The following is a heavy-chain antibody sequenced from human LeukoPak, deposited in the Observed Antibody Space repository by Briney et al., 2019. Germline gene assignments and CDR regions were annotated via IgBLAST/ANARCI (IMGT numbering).Heavy chain of an antibody. J-gene: IGHJ3*01. CDR2: MYLSGTT. Sequence: PSETLSLTCVVSTYSISNGYPWGWIRQPPGKGLEWIGSMYLSGTTYYNPSLKSRVTISVDKSKNQFSLKVDFVTAADTAVYFCAKTDYGHYSGFEVWGQGIMVTVSS. V-gene: IGHV4-38-2*01. D-gene: IGHD4-17*01. CDR1: TYSISNGYP. CDR3: AKTDYGHYSGFEV.